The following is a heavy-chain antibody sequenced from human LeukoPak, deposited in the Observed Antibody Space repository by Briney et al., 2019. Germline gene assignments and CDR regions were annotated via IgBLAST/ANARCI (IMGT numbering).Heavy chain of an antibody. J-gene: IGHJ4*02. Sequence: SETLSLTCTVSGASISSYYWSWIRQPPGKGLEWTGYLSNSGSTNYNPSLKSRVTISVDTSKKQFSLKLISVTAADTAVYYCARAVPFDYWGQGTLVTVSS. CDR2: LSNSGST. V-gene: IGHV4-59*01. D-gene: IGHD2-2*01. CDR3: ARAVPFDY. CDR1: GASISSYY.